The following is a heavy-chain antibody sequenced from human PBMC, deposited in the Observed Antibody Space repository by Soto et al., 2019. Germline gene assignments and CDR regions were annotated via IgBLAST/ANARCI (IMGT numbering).Heavy chain of an antibody. CDR3: AREPLADIVLMVYAII. CDR2: IIPIFGTA. CDR1: GGTFSSYA. V-gene: IGHV1-69*13. J-gene: IGHJ4*02. D-gene: IGHD2-8*01. Sequence: GASVKVSCKASGGTFSSYAISWVRQAPGQGLEWMGGIIPIFGTANYAQKFQGRVTITADESTSTAYMELSSLRSEDTAAYYCAREPLADIVLMVYAIIWGQGTLVTVSS.